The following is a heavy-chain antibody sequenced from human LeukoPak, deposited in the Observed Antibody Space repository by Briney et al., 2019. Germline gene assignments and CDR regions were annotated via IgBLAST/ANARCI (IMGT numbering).Heavy chain of an antibody. D-gene: IGHD3-3*01. J-gene: IGHJ4*02. CDR1: GFTFSRYS. CDR3: ARDRPTGASRLFVVQ. Sequence: GGSLRLSCAASGFTFSRYSMRWVRQAAGKGLEWVSSMSSGSRYRYYADSVRGGFTISRDNPKNSLYLLMNSLRAEDTAVYYCARDRPTGASRLFVVQWGQGTLVTVSS. CDR2: MSSGSRYR. V-gene: IGHV3-21*01.